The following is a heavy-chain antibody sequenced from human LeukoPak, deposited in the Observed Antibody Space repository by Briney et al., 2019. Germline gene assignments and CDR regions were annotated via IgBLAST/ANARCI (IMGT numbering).Heavy chain of an antibody. J-gene: IGHJ4*02. CDR1: VYTFTVYY. V-gene: IGHV1-2*02. CDR3: ARVYGYRRSSGLIFDY. CDR2: VNPNSGGR. Sequence: AAVKVSCKPSVYTFTVYYMYFVRQAPGQGRGWMGLVNPNSGGRNYSQKLQGRVTMTRDTSISTAYMELRRLRSDDTAVYYCARVYGYRRSSGLIFDYWGRGPLVSVSS. D-gene: IGHD6-13*01.